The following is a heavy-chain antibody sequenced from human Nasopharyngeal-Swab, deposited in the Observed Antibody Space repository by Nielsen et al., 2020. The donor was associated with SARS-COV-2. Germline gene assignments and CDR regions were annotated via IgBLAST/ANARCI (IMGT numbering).Heavy chain of an antibody. CDR2: INHSGST. CDR3: ARAGESHVVVVAATTPSFDY. CDR1: GGSFSGYY. Sequence: SETLSLTCAVYGGSFSGYYWSWIRQPPGRGLEWIGEINHSGSTNYNPSLKSRVTISVDTSKNQFSLKLSFVTAADTAVYYCARAGESHVVVVAATTPSFDYWGQGTLVTVSS. V-gene: IGHV4-34*01. J-gene: IGHJ4*02. D-gene: IGHD2-15*01.